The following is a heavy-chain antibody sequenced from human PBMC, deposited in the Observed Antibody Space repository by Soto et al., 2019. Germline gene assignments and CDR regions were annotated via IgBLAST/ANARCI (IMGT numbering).Heavy chain of an antibody. D-gene: IGHD5-18*01. CDR3: ARGRSRGTAMALNYYYYGMDV. Sequence: SETLSLTCAVYGGSFSGYYWSWIRQPPGKGLEWIGEINHSGSTNYNPSLKSRVTISADTSKNQFSLKLSSVTAADTAVYYCARGRSRGTAMALNYYYYGMDVWGQGTTVTVSS. J-gene: IGHJ6*02. CDR1: GGSFSGYY. V-gene: IGHV4-34*01. CDR2: INHSGST.